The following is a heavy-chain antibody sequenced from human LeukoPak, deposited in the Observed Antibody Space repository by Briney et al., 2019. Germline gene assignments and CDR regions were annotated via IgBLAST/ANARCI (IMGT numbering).Heavy chain of an antibody. CDR2: ISYDGSNK. V-gene: IGHV3-30*18. Sequence: GGSLRLSCAASGFTFSSYGMHWVRQAPGKGLEWVAVISYDGSNKYYADSVKGRFTISRDNSKNTLYLQMNSLRAEDTAVYYCAKGAPPYSSGWYPGYFDYRGQGTLVTVSS. CDR1: GFTFSSYG. CDR3: AKGAPPYSSGWYPGYFDY. J-gene: IGHJ4*02. D-gene: IGHD6-19*01.